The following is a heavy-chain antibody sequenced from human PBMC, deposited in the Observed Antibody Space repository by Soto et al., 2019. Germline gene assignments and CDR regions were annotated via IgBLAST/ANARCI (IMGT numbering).Heavy chain of an antibody. V-gene: IGHV3-11*06. CDR2: ISCSSSYT. CDR3: ASDGYGFVKGYYLDH. J-gene: IGHJ4*02. Sequence: QVQLVESGGGLVKPGGSLRLSCAASGLTLSEYYMTWIRQAPGKGLEWVSDISCSSSYTNYADSVKGRFTISRDNAKNSLYLQLYSLSAEDTAGYSCASDGYGFVKGYYLDHGGQGTLVTFSS. D-gene: IGHD5-18*01. CDR1: GLTLSEYY.